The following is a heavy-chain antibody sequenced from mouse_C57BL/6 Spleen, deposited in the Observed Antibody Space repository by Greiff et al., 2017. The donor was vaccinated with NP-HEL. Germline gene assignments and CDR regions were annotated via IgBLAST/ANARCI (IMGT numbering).Heavy chain of an antibody. V-gene: IGHV1-80*01. CDR2: IYPGDGDT. J-gene: IGHJ4*01. Sequence: VQLQQSGAELVKPGASVKISCKASGYAFSSYWMNWVKQRPGKGLEWIGQIYPGDGDTNYNGKFKGKATLTADKSYSTAYMQLSSLNSEDSAVYFCARSGFTTAYYYAMDYWGQGTSVTVSS. CDR3: ARSGFTTAYYYAMDY. D-gene: IGHD1-2*01. CDR1: GYAFSSYW.